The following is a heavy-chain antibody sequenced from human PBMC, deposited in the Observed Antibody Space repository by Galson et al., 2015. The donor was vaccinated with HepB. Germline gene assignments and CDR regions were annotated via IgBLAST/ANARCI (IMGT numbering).Heavy chain of an antibody. CDR1: GFTFSGSA. Sequence: SLRPSCAASGFTFSGSAIHWVRQASGKGPEWVGRIRSKGNDYATSYVESLKGRFTISRDDSRNMAYLHMKSLKTEDTAVYYCTRMGDFSGYSSKWGQGTLVTASS. D-gene: IGHD5-12*01. J-gene: IGHJ4*02. V-gene: IGHV3-73*01. CDR2: IRSKGNDYAT. CDR3: TRMGDFSGYSSK.